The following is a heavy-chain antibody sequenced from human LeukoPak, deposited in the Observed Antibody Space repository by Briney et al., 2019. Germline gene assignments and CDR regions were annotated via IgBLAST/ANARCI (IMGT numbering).Heavy chain of an antibody. Sequence: SETLSLTCTVSGGSISSGDYYWSWIRQPPGKGLEWIGYIYYSGSTYYNPSLKSRVTISVDTSKNQFSLKLSSVTAVDTAVYYCASYSIVGTYYFDYWGQGTLVTVSS. CDR2: IYYSGST. D-gene: IGHD1-26*01. CDR1: GGSISSGDYY. V-gene: IGHV4-30-4*08. J-gene: IGHJ4*02. CDR3: ASYSIVGTYYFDY.